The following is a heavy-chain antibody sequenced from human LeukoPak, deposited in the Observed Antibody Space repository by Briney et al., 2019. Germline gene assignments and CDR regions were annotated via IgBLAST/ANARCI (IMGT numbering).Heavy chain of an antibody. CDR3: AREPYDFWSGYGAFDI. CDR2: IYTIGST. V-gene: IGHV4-4*07. J-gene: IGHJ3*02. Sequence: PSETLSLTCHVSGGSISSYYWSWIRQPAANGLEWIGRIYTIGSTNYNPSLKSRVTFPGDTSKNQLSLKLSAVPAADTAVYYSAREPYDFWSGYGAFDICGQGTMVTVSS. CDR1: GGSISSYY. D-gene: IGHD3-3*01.